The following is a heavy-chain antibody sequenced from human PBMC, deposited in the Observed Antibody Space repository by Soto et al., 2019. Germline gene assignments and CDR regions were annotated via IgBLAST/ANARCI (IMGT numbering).Heavy chain of an antibody. V-gene: IGHV3-30*18. CDR1: GFTFSSYG. J-gene: IGHJ4*02. D-gene: IGHD1-26*01. CDR2: IPYDGGNE. Sequence: QTGGSLRLSCAGSGFTFSSYGIHWVRQAPGKGLEWVALIPYDGGNEKYTESVKDRFTISRDDSHNVAYLQMSSLRTEDTAMYYCAKDRYSGTYPTDFDYWGQGSLVTVSS. CDR3: AKDRYSGTYPTDFDY.